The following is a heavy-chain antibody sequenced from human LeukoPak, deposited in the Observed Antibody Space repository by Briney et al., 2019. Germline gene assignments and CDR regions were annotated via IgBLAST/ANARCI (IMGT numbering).Heavy chain of an antibody. D-gene: IGHD1-26*01. J-gene: IGHJ4*02. Sequence: GGSLRLSCAASGFTFSSYAMSWVRQAPGKGLEWVSAISGSGGSISYADSVKGRFTISRDNAKNSLNLQMNSLRAEDTAVYYCARWAGAILTDYWGQGTLVTVSS. CDR3: ARWAGAILTDY. V-gene: IGHV3-23*01. CDR1: GFTFSSYA. CDR2: ISGSGGSI.